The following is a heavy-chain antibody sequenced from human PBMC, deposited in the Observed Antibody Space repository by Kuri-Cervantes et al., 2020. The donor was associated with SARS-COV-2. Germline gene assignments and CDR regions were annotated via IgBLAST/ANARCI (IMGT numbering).Heavy chain of an antibody. Sequence: GSLRLSCAVSGGSISSSNWWSWVRQPPGKGLEWIGEIYHSGSTNYNPSLKSRVTISVDKYKNQFSLKLRSVTAADTAVYYCAKVGLAQNDFWSGYYTGWGQGTLVTVSS. J-gene: IGHJ4*02. D-gene: IGHD3-3*01. CDR2: IYHSGST. CDR3: AKVGLAQNDFWSGYYTG. CDR1: GGSISSSNW. V-gene: IGHV4-4*02.